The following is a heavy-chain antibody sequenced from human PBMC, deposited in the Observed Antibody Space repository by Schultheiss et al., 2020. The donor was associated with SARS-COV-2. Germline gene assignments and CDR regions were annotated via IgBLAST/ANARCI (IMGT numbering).Heavy chain of an antibody. CDR3: ARDVSRGTIFGVVLIGFLDY. V-gene: IGHV3-33*08. Sequence: GGSLRLSCSASGFTFSSYAMHWVRQAPGKGLEWVAVIWYDGSNKYYADSVKGRFTISRDSSKNTLYLQMTSLRAEDTAVYYCARDVSRGTIFGVVLIGFLDYWGQGTLVTVSS. CDR1: GFTFSSYA. CDR2: IWYDGSNK. J-gene: IGHJ4*02. D-gene: IGHD3-3*01.